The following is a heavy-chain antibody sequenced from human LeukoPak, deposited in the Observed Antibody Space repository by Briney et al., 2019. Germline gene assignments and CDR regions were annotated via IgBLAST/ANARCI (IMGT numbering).Heavy chain of an antibody. V-gene: IGHV3-74*01. D-gene: IGHD1-26*01. Sequence: GGSLRLSCAASGFTFSSYWMHWVRQAPGKGLVWVSRIYSDGISTSYADSVKGRFTISRDNAKNTLYLQMNSLKAEDTAIYYCAREGGSYSNYFDYLGQGTLVTVSS. CDR1: GFTFSSYW. CDR3: AREGGSYSNYFDY. J-gene: IGHJ4*02. CDR2: IYSDGIST.